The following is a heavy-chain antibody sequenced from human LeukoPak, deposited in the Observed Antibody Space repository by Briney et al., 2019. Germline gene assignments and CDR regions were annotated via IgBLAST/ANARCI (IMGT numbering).Heavy chain of an antibody. CDR2: IYYSGST. CDR1: GGSISSGDYY. D-gene: IGHD5-18*01. V-gene: IGHV4-30-4*01. J-gene: IGHJ6*04. Sequence: SETLSLTCTVSGGSISSGDYYWSWVRQPPGTGLEWLGYIYYSGSTYYNPSLKSRVTISVDTSKNQFSLKLSSVTAADTAVYYCARDSSTAMAKTYYYYGMDVWGKGTTVTVSS. CDR3: ARDSSTAMAKTYYYYGMDV.